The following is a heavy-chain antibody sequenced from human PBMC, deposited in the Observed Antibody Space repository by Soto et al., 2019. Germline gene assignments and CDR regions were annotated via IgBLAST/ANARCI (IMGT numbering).Heavy chain of an antibody. D-gene: IGHD6-13*01. CDR2: IKSKTDGGTT. J-gene: IGHJ4*02. Sequence: PVGSLRLSCAASGFTFSNAWMSWVRQAPGKGLEWVGRIKSKTDGGTTDYAAPVKGRFTISRDDSKNTLYLQMNSLKTEDTAVYYCTTEQQLVRGYYFDYWGQGTLVTVSS. CDR3: TTEQQLVRGYYFDY. V-gene: IGHV3-15*01. CDR1: GFTFSNAW.